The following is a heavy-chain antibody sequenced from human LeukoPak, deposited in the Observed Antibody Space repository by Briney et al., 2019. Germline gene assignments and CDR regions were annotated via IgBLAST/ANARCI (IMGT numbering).Heavy chain of an antibody. CDR3: VRVYGSGSYGMDV. CDR1: GYSFTSYW. CDR2: ISPGDSDT. Sequence: HGESLKISCKGSGYSFTSYWIGWVRQMPGKGLEWMGIISPGDSDTIYSPSFQGQVTISADKSISTAYLQWTSLKASDTAMFYCVRVYGSGSYGMDVWGQGTTVTVSS. V-gene: IGHV5-51*01. J-gene: IGHJ6*02. D-gene: IGHD3-10*01.